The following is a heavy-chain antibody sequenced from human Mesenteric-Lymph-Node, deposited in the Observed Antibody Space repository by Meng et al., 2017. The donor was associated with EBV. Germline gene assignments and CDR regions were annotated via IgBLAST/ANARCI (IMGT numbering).Heavy chain of an antibody. CDR1: GGSIISGGYS. CDR3: ARSAGGDYFDY. J-gene: IGHJ4*02. CDR2: IYHSGTT. Sequence: QLELQESGHGLGRPSQTLSLTCAVSGGSIISGGYSWSWIRQAPGKGLEWIGFIYHSGTTYLNPSLRSRVNLSVDTSKNQFSLNLRSVSAADTAIYYCARSAGGDYFDYWGQGTLVTVSS. V-gene: IGHV4-30-2*01. D-gene: IGHD1-26*01.